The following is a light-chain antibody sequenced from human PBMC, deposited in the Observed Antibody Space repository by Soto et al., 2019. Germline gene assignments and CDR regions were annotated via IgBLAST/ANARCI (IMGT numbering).Light chain of an antibody. Sequence: EIVMTQSPATLSVSPGERATLSCRASQSVSSKLAWYQQKPGQAPRLLIYGASTRPTGIPARFSGSGSGTEFTLTISRLQSEDFAVYYCQQYNNWPPNTFGQGTKLEIK. J-gene: IGKJ2*01. CDR2: GAS. CDR1: QSVSSK. CDR3: QQYNNWPPNT. V-gene: IGKV3-15*01.